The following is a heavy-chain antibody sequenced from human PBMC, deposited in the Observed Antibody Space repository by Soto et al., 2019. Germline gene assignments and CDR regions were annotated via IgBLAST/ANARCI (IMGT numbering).Heavy chain of an antibody. CDR2: IYPGDSDT. CDR3: GTYYYGSGSYYKYYYYGMDV. J-gene: IGHJ6*02. Sequence: GESPKISCKGSGYSFTSYWIGWVRQMPGKGLEWMGIIYPGDSDTRYSPSFQGQVTISADKSISTAYLQWSSLKASDTAMYYCGTYYYGSGSYYKYYYYGMDVWGQGTTVTVSS. CDR1: GYSFTSYW. D-gene: IGHD3-10*01. V-gene: IGHV5-51*01.